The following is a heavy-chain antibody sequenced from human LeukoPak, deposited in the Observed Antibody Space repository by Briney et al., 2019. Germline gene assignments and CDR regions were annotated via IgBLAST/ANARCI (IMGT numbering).Heavy chain of an antibody. CDR2: INQDGSEK. V-gene: IGHV3-7*05. J-gene: IGHJ4*02. D-gene: IGHD2-15*01. CDR1: GFTFSSYW. CDR3: ARLYCSGGSCYLSYFDY. Sequence: GGSLRLSCAASGFTFSSYWMTWVRQAPGKGLEWVANINQDGSEKYYVDSVKGRFTISRDNAKNSLYLHMNSLRAEDTAVYSCARLYCSGGSCYLSYFDYWGQGTLVTVSA.